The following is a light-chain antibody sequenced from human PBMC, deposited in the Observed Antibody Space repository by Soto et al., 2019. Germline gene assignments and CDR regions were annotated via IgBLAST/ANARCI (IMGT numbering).Light chain of an antibody. CDR3: QQYGSAPGLA. J-gene: IGKJ4*01. V-gene: IGKV3-20*01. CDR1: QSVSSSY. CDR2: GAS. Sequence: IVLTQSPGTLSLSPGERATLSCRASQSVSSSYLAWYQQKPGQAPRLLSYGASSRATGVPDRFSGSGSGTDFTLTISRLKPVDFAVYYCQQYGSAPGLAFCGG.